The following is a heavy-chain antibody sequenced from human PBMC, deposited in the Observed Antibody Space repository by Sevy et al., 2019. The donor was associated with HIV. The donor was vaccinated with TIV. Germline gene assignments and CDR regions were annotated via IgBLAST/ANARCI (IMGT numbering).Heavy chain of an antibody. Sequence: GGSLRLSCKPSGFTFTSYAMNWVRQAPGKGLEWVAVIWNDRSNKHYADSVKGRFTISRDNAKNTLYLQMNSLRVEDTAVYYCASLPNNYYDISGSSGDDAFDIWGQGTRVTVSS. J-gene: IGHJ3*02. D-gene: IGHD3-22*01. CDR1: GFTFTSYA. CDR3: ASLPNNYYDISGSSGDDAFDI. V-gene: IGHV3-33*08. CDR2: IWNDRSNK.